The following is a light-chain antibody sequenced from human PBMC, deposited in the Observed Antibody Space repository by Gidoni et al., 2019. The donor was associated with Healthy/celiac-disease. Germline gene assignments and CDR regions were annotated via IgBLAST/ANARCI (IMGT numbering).Light chain of an antibody. CDR3: CSYAGSNTYVI. V-gene: IGLV2-23*02. J-gene: IGLJ2*01. Sequence: QSALTQPASVSGSPGQSITISCTGTSSDVGSYNLVSWYQQHPGKAPKLMIYEVAKRPSGVSKRFSGSKSVKTASLTISGLQAEDEAGYYCCSYAGSNTYVIFGGGTKLTVL. CDR2: EVA. CDR1: SSDVGSYNL.